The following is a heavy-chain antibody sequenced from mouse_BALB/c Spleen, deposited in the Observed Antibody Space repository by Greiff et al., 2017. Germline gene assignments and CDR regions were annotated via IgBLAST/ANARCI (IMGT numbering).Heavy chain of an antibody. CDR1: GFTFSDYY. CDR3: ARGNYGSSFDY. V-gene: IGHV5-4*02. Sequence: EVHLVESGGGLVKPGGSLKLSCAASGFTFSDYYMYWVRQTPEKRLEWVATISDGGSYTYYPDSVKGRFTISRDNAKNNLYLQMSSLKSEDTAMYYCARGNYGSSFDYWGQGTTLTVSS. CDR2: ISDGGSYT. D-gene: IGHD1-1*01. J-gene: IGHJ2*01.